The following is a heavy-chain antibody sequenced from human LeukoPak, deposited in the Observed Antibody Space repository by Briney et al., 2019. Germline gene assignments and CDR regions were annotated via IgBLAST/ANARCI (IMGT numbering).Heavy chain of an antibody. Sequence: PSETLSLTYTVSGGSISSYYWSWIRQPPGKGLEWIGYIYYSGSTNYNPSLKSRVTISVDTSKNQFSLKLSSVTAADTAVYYCARGVVVAATHFDYWGQGTLVTVSS. J-gene: IGHJ4*02. CDR3: ARGVVVAATHFDY. CDR1: GGSISSYY. D-gene: IGHD2-15*01. V-gene: IGHV4-59*01. CDR2: IYYSGST.